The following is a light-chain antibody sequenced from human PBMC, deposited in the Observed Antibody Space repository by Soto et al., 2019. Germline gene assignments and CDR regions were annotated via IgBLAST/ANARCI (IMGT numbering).Light chain of an antibody. J-gene: IGLJ3*02. CDR2: LEGSGNY. Sequence: QPVLTQPSSASASLGSSVKLTCTLSSGHRSHTIAWHQQQPGKAPRYLMKLEGSGNYNKGSGVPDRFSGSSSGADRYLTISTFQLEDEADYYCETWDSDVWVFGGGTKLTVL. CDR3: ETWDSDVWV. V-gene: IGLV4-60*02. CDR1: SGHRSHT.